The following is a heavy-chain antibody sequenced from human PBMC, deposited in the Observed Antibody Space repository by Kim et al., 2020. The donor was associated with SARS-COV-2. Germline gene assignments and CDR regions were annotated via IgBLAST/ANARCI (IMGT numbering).Heavy chain of an antibody. CDR1: DGSISSYY. J-gene: IGHJ4*02. V-gene: IGHV4-59*01. Sequence: SETLSLTCTVSDGSISSYYWSWIRQPPGKGLEWIGYIYYSGGTNYNPSLNSRVTISVDTSKNQLSLKVKSVTAADTAVYYCARGTHYYDVAYFDYWGQGTLVTVSS. CDR2: IYYSGGT. D-gene: IGHD3-22*01. CDR3: ARGTHYYDVAYFDY.